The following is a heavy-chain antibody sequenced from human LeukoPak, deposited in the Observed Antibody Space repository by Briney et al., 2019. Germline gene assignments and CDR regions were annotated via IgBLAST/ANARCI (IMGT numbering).Heavy chain of an antibody. CDR3: AREFYFDH. V-gene: IGHV3-21*01. Sequence: GGSLRLSCAASGFTFSSYSINWVRQAPGKGLEWVSSISSSSVYKYHADSVKGRFTISRDNAKNSLYLQMNSLRAEDTAVYYCAREFYFDHWGQGTLVTVSS. J-gene: IGHJ4*02. CDR1: GFTFSSYS. CDR2: ISSSSVYK.